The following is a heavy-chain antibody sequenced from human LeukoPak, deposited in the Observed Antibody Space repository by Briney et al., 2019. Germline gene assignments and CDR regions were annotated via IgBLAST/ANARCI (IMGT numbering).Heavy chain of an antibody. D-gene: IGHD5-18*01. CDR1: GGSFSGYY. V-gene: IGHV4-34*01. CDR3: ARGDRGYSYGYCDY. CDR2: INHSGST. Sequence: PSETLSLTCAVYGGSFSGYYWSWIRQPPGKGLEWIGEINHSGSTNYNLSLKSRVTISVDTSKNQFSLKLSSVTAADTAVYYCARGDRGYSYGYCDYWGQGTLVTVSS. J-gene: IGHJ4*02.